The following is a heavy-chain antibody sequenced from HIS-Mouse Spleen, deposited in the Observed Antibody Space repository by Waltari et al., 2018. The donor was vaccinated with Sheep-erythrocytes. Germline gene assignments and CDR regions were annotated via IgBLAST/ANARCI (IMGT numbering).Heavy chain of an antibody. D-gene: IGHD4-17*01. J-gene: IGHJ3*02. Sequence: EVQLVESGGGLIQPGGSLRLSCAASGFTVSSNYMSWVRQAPGKGLEWVSVLYSGGSKYYADSVKGRFTISRDNSKNTLYLQMNSLRAEDTAVYYCARGHPDYGDYDAFDIWGQGTMVTVSS. V-gene: IGHV3-53*01. CDR2: LYSGGSK. CDR1: GFTVSSNY. CDR3: ARGHPDYGDYDAFDI.